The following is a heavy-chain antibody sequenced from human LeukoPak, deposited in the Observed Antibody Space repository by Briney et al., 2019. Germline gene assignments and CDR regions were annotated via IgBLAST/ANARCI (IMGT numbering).Heavy chain of an antibody. V-gene: IGHV3-74*01. CDR3: ARHFSVATTSPLQH. CDR1: GFNFENFW. Sequence: PGGSLRLSCAASGFNFENFWLHWVRHVPGKGLVWVSRTNSDGSITTYADSVKGRFTISRDNAKNTLYLQMNSPRVEDTALYYCARHFSVATTSPLQHWGQGTLVTVSS. CDR2: TNSDGSIT. J-gene: IGHJ1*01. D-gene: IGHD5-12*01.